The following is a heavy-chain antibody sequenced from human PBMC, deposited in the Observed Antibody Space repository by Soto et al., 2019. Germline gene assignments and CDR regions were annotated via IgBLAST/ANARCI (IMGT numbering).Heavy chain of an antibody. CDR1: GFTFSSYA. Sequence: QVQLVESGGGVVQPGRSLRLSCAASGFTFSSYAMHWVRQAPGKGLEWVAVISYDGSNKYYADSVKGRFTISRDNSKNTLYLQMSSLRAEDTAVYYCARSYYDSSGTDYWGQGTLVTVSS. CDR2: ISYDGSNK. J-gene: IGHJ4*02. CDR3: ARSYYDSSGTDY. V-gene: IGHV3-30-3*01. D-gene: IGHD3-22*01.